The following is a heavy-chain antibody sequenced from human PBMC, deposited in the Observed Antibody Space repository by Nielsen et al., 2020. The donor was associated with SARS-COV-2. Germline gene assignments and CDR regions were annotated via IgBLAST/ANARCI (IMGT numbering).Heavy chain of an antibody. CDR2: ISYDGSNK. CDR3: ARGRSRHAYYYYGMDV. Sequence: GGSLRLSCAASGFTFSSYAMHWVRQAPGKGLEWVAVISYDGSNKYYVDSVKGRFTISRDNSKNTLYLQMNSLRAEDTAVYYCARGRSRHAYYYYGMDVWGQGTTVTVSS. CDR1: GFTFSSYA. J-gene: IGHJ6*02. V-gene: IGHV3-30-3*01.